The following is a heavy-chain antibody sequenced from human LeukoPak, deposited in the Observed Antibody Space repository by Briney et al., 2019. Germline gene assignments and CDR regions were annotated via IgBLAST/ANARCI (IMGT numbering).Heavy chain of an antibody. D-gene: IGHD3-16*01. V-gene: IGHV1-46*01. CDR3: ARDLGEQSRPRWYFDF. J-gene: IGHJ2*01. Sequence: GASVKVSCKASGYTFTSYYVHWVRQAPGQGLEWVGIIDPHGGTTTYAQKFQGRVTMTRDMSTSTVYMELKSLRSEDTAVFYCARDLGEQSRPRWYFDFWGRGTLVIVSS. CDR2: IDPHGGTT. CDR1: GYTFTSYY.